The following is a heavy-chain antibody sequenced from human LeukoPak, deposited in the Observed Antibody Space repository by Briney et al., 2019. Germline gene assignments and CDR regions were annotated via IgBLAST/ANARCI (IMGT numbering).Heavy chain of an antibody. J-gene: IGHJ4*02. V-gene: IGHV4-4*09. CDR2: IYTSGST. Sequence: SETLSLTCTVSGGSISSYYWSWIRQPPGKGLEWIGYIYTSGSTNYNPSLKSRVTISVDTSKNQFSLKLSSVTAADTAVYYCARGFPALNYWGQGTLVTVSS. CDR3: ARGFPALNY. CDR1: GGSISSYY.